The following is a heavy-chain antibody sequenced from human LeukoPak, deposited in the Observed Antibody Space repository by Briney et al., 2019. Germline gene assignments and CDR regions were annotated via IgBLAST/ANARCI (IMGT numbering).Heavy chain of an antibody. Sequence: GGSLRLSCAASGFTFSSHGMHWVRQAPGKGLEWVAVISYDGSNKYYADSVKGRFTISRDNSKNTLYLQMNSLRAEDTAVYYCAKEEVGATTGDYWGQGTLVTVSS. CDR3: AKEEVGATTGDY. CDR1: GFTFSSHG. CDR2: ISYDGSNK. V-gene: IGHV3-30*18. J-gene: IGHJ4*02. D-gene: IGHD1-26*01.